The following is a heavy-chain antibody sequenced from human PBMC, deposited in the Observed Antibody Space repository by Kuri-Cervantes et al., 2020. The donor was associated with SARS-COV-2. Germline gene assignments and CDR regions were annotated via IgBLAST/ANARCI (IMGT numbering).Heavy chain of an antibody. CDR3: AGGFDYGDYPYYYGMDV. Sequence: ASVKVSCKASGYTFTTYGITWVRQAPGQGLEWMGWISTYNANADYAQKLQGKVTMTTDTSTSTAYRELRSLRSDDTAIYYCAGGFDYGDYPYYYGMDVWGQGTTVTVSS. J-gene: IGHJ6*02. D-gene: IGHD4-17*01. CDR2: ISTYNANA. CDR1: GYTFTTYG. V-gene: IGHV1-18*04.